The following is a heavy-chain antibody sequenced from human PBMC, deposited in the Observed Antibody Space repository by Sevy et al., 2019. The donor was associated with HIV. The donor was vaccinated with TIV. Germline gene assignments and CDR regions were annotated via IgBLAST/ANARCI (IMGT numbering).Heavy chain of an antibody. V-gene: IGHV4-4*02. CDR1: GGSISSSNW. Sequence: SETLSLTCAVSGGSISSSNWWSWVRQPPGMGLEWIGEIYHSGSTNCNPSLKSRVTISVDKSKNQFSLKLSSVTAADTAVYYCARRTKLGPAGAFDIWGQGTMVTVSS. D-gene: IGHD6-13*01. CDR2: IYHSGST. CDR3: ARRTKLGPAGAFDI. J-gene: IGHJ3*02.